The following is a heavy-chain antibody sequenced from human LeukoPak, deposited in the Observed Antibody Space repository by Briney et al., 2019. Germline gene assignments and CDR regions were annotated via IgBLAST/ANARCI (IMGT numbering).Heavy chain of an antibody. CDR1: GGTFSSYA. CDR3: ARTARIAAAGLDY. CDR2: IIPIFGTA. D-gene: IGHD6-25*01. Sequence: SVKVSCKASGGTFSSYAISWVRQAPGQGLEWMGGIIPIFGTANYAQKFQGRVMITADESTSTAYMELSSLRSEDTAVYYCARTARIAAAGLDYWGQGTLVTVSS. V-gene: IGHV1-69*13. J-gene: IGHJ4*02.